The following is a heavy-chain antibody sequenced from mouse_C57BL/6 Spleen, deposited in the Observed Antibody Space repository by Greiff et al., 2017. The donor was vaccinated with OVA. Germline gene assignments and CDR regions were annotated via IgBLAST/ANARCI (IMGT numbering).Heavy chain of an antibody. V-gene: IGHV2-2*01. D-gene: IGHD1-1*01. CDR1: GFSLTSYG. J-gene: IGHJ4*01. CDR3: ARKGTTVVAGAKDY. Sequence: QVQLQQSGPGLVQPSQSLSITCTVSGFSLTSYGVHWVRQSPGKGLEWLGVIWSGGSTDYNAAFISRLSISKDNSKSHVFFKMNSLQADDTAIYYYARKGTTVVAGAKDYWGQGTSVTVSS. CDR2: IWSGGST.